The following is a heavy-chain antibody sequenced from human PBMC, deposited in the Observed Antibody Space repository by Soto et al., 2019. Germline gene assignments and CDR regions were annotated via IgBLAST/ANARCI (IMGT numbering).Heavy chain of an antibody. J-gene: IGHJ2*01. CDR3: ARMDIVTDWYFDL. CDR1: GFTFSDYY. CDR2: ISSSCSTI. D-gene: IGHD2-2*03. V-gene: IGHV3-11*01. Sequence: VGSLILCCADSGFTFSDYYMIWILQAPGKGLECVSYISSSCSTIYYADSVKCRFTISRDNAKNSLYLQMNSLRAEDTAVYYCARMDIVTDWYFDLWGRGTLVTVSS.